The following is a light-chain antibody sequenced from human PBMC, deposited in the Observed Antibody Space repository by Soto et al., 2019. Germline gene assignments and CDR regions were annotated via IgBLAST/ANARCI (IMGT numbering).Light chain of an antibody. CDR3: QQYNSYSFT. CDR2: DAS. V-gene: IGKV1-5*01. J-gene: IGKJ3*01. Sequence: DIQMTQSPSTLSASVGDRVTITCRASQSISSWLAWYQQKPGKAPKLLIYDASGLESGVPSRFSGSGSGTEFTLTISSLRPDDFATYYCQQYNSYSFTFGPGTKVDIK. CDR1: QSISSW.